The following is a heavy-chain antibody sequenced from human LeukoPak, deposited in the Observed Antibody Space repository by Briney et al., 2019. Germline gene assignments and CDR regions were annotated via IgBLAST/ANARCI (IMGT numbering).Heavy chain of an antibody. V-gene: IGHV1-2*02. J-gene: IGHJ4*02. CDR2: LNPNSGDT. CDR3: ARGRNIEMTTMSGGSDY. Sequence: GASVTVSCKASGYTFTDYYMHGVRQAPGKGLEGMGWLNPNSGDTNYAQKFQGRVSMTRDTSISTAYMYLSDLRSDDTAVYYCARGRNIEMTTMSGGSDYWGQGTLVTVSS. CDR1: GYTFTDYY. D-gene: IGHD5-24*01.